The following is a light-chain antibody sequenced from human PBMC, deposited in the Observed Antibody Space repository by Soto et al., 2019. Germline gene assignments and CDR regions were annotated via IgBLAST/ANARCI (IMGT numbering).Light chain of an antibody. Sequence: QSPATLSLSPGERATLSCRASQSVSSSLAWYQQKLGQAPRLLIYEASDRATGIPARFSGSGSGTDFTLIISSLEPEDFAVYYCQQGSTWPWTFGQGTKVEIK. CDR1: QSVSSS. CDR3: QQGSTWPWT. V-gene: IGKV3-11*01. CDR2: EAS. J-gene: IGKJ1*01.